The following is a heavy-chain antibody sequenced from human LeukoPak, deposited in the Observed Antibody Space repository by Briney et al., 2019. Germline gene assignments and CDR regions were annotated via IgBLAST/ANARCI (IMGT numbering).Heavy chain of an antibody. CDR1: GGSFSGYY. V-gene: IGHV4-34*01. J-gene: IGHJ4*02. CDR3: ARHEGLTTVASPFDY. CDR2: INHSGST. Sequence: SETLSLTCAVYGGSFSGYYWSWIRQPPGKGLEWIGEINHSGSTNYNPSLKSRVTISVDTSKNQFSLKLSSVTAADTAVYYCARHEGLTTVASPFDYWGQGTLVTVSS. D-gene: IGHD4-23*01.